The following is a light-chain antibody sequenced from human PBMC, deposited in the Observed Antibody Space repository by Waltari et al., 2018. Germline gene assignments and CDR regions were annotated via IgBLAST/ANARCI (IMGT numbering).Light chain of an antibody. CDR2: GTY. Sequence: SVLAQPPSVSGAPGQRVTIYCIGGSSNIGADYDVHWYQQLPRSAPKLLIYGTYKRPAGLPDRSSASKSGTSASLAITGLQIEDAATYYCQSYDTSLSGSVIFGGGTELNVL. J-gene: IGLJ2*01. CDR1: SSNIGADYD. CDR3: QSYDTSLSGSVI. V-gene: IGLV1-40*01.